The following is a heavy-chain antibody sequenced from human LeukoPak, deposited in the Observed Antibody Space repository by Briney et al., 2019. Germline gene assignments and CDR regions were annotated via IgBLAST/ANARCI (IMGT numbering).Heavy chain of an antibody. Sequence: GGSLRLSCAASGFPFSSYALHWVRQAPGKGLEWVAVTSYDGPNKYYADSVKGRFTISRDNSKNTLSLQMNSLRPEDTALYYCARDQGFCVSTSCSSGFYYYMDVWGKGTTVTVSS. V-gene: IGHV3-30*01. D-gene: IGHD2-2*01. J-gene: IGHJ6*03. CDR3: ARDQGFCVSTSCSSGFYYYMDV. CDR2: TSYDGPNK. CDR1: GFPFSSYA.